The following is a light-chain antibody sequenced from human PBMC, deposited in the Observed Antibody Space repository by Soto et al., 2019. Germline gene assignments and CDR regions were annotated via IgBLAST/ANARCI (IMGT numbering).Light chain of an antibody. J-gene: IGKJ1*01. CDR1: QGISNW. Sequence: DIQMTQSPSSVSASVGDRVTITCRASQGISNWLAWYQQKPGKAPNLLIYTASTLESGVPSRFSGSGSGTDFTLTISSLQPDAFATYYCQQYNTSSPTCGQGTKVDIK. V-gene: IGKV1D-16*01. CDR3: QQYNTSSPT. CDR2: TAS.